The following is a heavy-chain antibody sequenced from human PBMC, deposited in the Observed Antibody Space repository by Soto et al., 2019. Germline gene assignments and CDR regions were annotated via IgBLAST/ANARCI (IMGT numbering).Heavy chain of an antibody. Sequence: PSETLSLTCAVSGGSISSSNWWSWVRQPPGKGLEWIGEIYHSGSTNYNPSLKSRVTISVDKSKNQFSLKLSSVTAADTAVYYCARDEREAGTWTHYYYGMDVWGQGTTVTVSS. CDR2: IYHSGST. CDR1: GGSISSSNW. V-gene: IGHV4-4*02. J-gene: IGHJ6*02. D-gene: IGHD1-1*01. CDR3: ARDEREAGTWTHYYYGMDV.